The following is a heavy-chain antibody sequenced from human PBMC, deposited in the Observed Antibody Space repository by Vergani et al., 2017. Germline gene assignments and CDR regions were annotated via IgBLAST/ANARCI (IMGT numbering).Heavy chain of an antibody. V-gene: IGHV4-59*01. Sequence: QVQLQESGPGLVKPSETLSLTCTVSGGPISRYYWSWIRQPPGKGLEWIWYIYYSGSTNYNPSLKSRVTISVDTSKNQFSLKLSSVTAADTAVYYCARDEGGNIAAVAGAFDIWGQGTMVTVSS. CDR1: GGPISRYY. D-gene: IGHD6-6*01. CDR3: ARDEGGNIAAVAGAFDI. J-gene: IGHJ3*02. CDR2: IYYSGST.